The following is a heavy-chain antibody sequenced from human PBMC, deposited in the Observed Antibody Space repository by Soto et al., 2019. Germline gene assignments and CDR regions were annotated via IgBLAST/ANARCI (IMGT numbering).Heavy chain of an antibody. V-gene: IGHV1-2*04. CDR3: AAGTGYDGRHKYYHEYVKGRFTIYRANSTNTLYLKINSLKAADMAVFSCARVSRIQIWLWPNDAYDI. D-gene: IGHD3-22*01. Sequence: GAAVKVSCKASGYTFTGYYMHWVRQAPGQGLEWMGWINPNSGGTNYAQKFQGWVTMTRDTSISTAYMELSRLRSDDTAVYKWAAGTGYDGRHKYYHEYVKGRFTIYRANSTNTLYLKINSLKAADMAVFSCARVSRIQIWLWPNDAYDIWGQGTMVTFSS. J-gene: IGHJ3*02. CDR2: INPNSGGT. CDR1: GYTFTGYY.